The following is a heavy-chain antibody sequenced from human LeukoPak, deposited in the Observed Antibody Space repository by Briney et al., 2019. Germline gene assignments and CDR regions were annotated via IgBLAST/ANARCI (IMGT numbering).Heavy chain of an antibody. J-gene: IGHJ3*02. D-gene: IGHD1-1*01. CDR2: INPSGGST. V-gene: IGHV1-46*01. Sequence: GASVKVSCKASGYTFTSYYMHWVRQAPGQGLEWMGIINPSGGSTSYAQKFQGRVTMTRDTSTSTVYMELSSLRSEDTAVYYCARDLQLTGTTVGAFDIWGQGTMVTVSS. CDR1: GYTFTSYY. CDR3: ARDLQLTGTTVGAFDI.